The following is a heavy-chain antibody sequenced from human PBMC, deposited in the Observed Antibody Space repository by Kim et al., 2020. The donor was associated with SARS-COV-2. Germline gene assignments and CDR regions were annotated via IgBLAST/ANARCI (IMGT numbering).Heavy chain of an antibody. V-gene: IGHV3-9*01. J-gene: IGHJ4*02. Sequence: YADSVKGRFTISRDNAKNSLYLQMNSLRAEDTALYYCAKDMVSSGFRADYWGQGTLVTVSS. CDR3: AKDMVSSGFRADY. D-gene: IGHD6-19*01.